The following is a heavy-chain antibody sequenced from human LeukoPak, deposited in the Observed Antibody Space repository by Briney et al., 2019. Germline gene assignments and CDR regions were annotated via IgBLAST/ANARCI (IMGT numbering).Heavy chain of an antibody. CDR3: ARYIVGATYFDY. CDR1: GYTSTSYG. Sequence: ASVKVSCKASGYTSTSYGISWVRQAPGQGLEWMGWISAYNGNTNYAQKLQGRVTMTTDTSTSTAYMELSRLRSDDTAVYYCARYIVGATYFDYWGQGTLVTVSS. J-gene: IGHJ4*02. V-gene: IGHV1-18*01. CDR2: ISAYNGNT. D-gene: IGHD1-26*01.